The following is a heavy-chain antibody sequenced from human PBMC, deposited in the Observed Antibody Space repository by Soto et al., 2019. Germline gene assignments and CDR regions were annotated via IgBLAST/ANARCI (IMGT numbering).Heavy chain of an antibody. D-gene: IGHD3-9*01. CDR2: INHSGST. V-gene: IGHV4-34*01. Sequence: SEALSLTCAVHGESFSGYYWSWIRQPPGKGLEWIGEINHSGSTNYNPSLKSRVTISVDTSKNQFSLKLSSVTAAETAVYYCARGRNDILTGSINHYWGQGTLVTVSS. J-gene: IGHJ4*02. CDR3: ARGRNDILTGSINHY. CDR1: GESFSGYY.